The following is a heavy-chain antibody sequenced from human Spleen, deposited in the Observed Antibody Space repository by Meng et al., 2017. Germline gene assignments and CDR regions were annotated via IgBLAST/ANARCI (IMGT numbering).Heavy chain of an antibody. V-gene: IGHV1-18*01. CDR3: ARGGYSLGIVPWCFEY. Sequence: ASVKVSCKASGYTFTSYGVIWVRQAPGQGPEWMGWINTYNGETNYAQNFQGRLSMTTDTSTSTAYMELRDLRSDDTAEYYCARGGYSLGIVPWCFEYWGQGSLVTVSS. J-gene: IGHJ4*02. CDR2: INTYNGET. CDR1: GYTFTSYG. D-gene: IGHD7-27*01.